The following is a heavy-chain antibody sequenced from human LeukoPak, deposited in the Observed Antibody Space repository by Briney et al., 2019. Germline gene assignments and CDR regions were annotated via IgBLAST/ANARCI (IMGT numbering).Heavy chain of an antibody. J-gene: IGHJ5*02. CDR2: IYYSGST. Sequence: PSETLSLTCTVSGGSISSYYWSWIRQPPGKGLEWIGYIYYSGSTNYNPSLKSRVTISVDTSKNQFSLKLSSVTAADTAVYYCARDLGYCSSTSCYWGNWFDPWGQGTLVTVSS. D-gene: IGHD2-2*01. CDR1: GGSISSYY. CDR3: ARDLGYCSSTSCYWGNWFDP. V-gene: IGHV4-59*01.